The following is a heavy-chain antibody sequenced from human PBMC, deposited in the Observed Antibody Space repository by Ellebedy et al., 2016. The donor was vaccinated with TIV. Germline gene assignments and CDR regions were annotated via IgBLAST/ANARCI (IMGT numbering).Heavy chain of an antibody. CDR3: TRDSMTECGGDCPRSDYFRH. D-gene: IGHD2-21*02. CDR1: GYTFINYG. J-gene: IGHJ1*01. Sequence: ASVKVSCKPSGYTFINYGVSWVRQAPGQGLEWMGWISAYNGHTNYAQKFQGRFSMTTDPSTSPAYMELRSLTSDDTAVYYCTRDSMTECGGDCPRSDYFRHWGQGTQVTVSS. V-gene: IGHV1-18*01. CDR2: ISAYNGHT.